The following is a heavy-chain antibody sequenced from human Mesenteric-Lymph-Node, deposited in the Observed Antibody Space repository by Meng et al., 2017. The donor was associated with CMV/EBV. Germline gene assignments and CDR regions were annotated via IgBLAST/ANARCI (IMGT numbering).Heavy chain of an antibody. V-gene: IGHV4-59*12. D-gene: IGHD1-26*01. CDR2: IYHSGST. J-gene: IGHJ4*02. CDR3: ATLTKATGIDY. Sequence: SETLSLTCTVSGDSIGTYYWNWIRQPPGKAPEWLGYIYHSGSTNYNPSLKSRATISVDTSKNQFSLKLSSVTAADTAVYYCATLTKATGIDYWGQGTLVTVSS. CDR1: GDSIGTYY.